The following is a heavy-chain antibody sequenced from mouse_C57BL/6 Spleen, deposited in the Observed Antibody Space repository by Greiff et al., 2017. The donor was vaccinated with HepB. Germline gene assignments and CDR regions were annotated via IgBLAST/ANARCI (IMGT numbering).Heavy chain of an antibody. D-gene: IGHD1-1*01. CDR2: ISSGSSTI. Sequence: DVHLVESGGGLVKPGGSLKLSCAASGFTFSDYGMHWVRQAPEKGLEWVAYISSGSSTIYYADTVKGRFTISRDNAKNTLFLQMTSLRSEDTAMYYCANQFIYYYGSSYSAWFAYWGQGTLVTVSA. V-gene: IGHV5-17*01. CDR3: ANQFIYYYGSSYSAWFAY. CDR1: GFTFSDYG. J-gene: IGHJ3*01.